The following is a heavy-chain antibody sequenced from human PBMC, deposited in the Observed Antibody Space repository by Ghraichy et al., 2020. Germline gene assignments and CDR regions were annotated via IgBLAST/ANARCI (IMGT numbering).Heavy chain of an antibody. CDR2: ISGSGGST. D-gene: IGHD2-2*01. Sequence: GGSLRLSCVASGFTFSSDAMSWVRQAPGKGLEWVSAISGSGGSTYYTDSVKGRFTISRDNSKNTMYLQMNSLRVEDTAVYYCAKAHVRYCSSTSCPGGPDYWGQGTLVTVSS. CDR3: AKAHVRYCSSTSCPGGPDY. J-gene: IGHJ4*02. V-gene: IGHV3-23*01. CDR1: GFTFSSDA.